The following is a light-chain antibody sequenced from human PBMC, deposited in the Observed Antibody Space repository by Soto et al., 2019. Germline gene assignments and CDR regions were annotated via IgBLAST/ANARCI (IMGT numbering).Light chain of an antibody. CDR3: QQADTFPLT. CDR1: QGISSW. CDR2: AAS. V-gene: IGKV1-12*01. J-gene: IGKJ4*01. Sequence: DIQMTQSPSSVSASVGDRVSITYRASQGISSWVAWYQQRPGKAPNLLIYAASNLQSGVPSRFSGSGSGTEFTLTISSLQPEDFATYYCQQADTFPLTFGGGTKVEIK.